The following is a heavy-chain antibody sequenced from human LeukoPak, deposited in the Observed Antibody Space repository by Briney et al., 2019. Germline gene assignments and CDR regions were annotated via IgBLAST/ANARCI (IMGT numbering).Heavy chain of an antibody. V-gene: IGHV3-23*01. Sequence: GGSLRLSCAASGFTFSSYAMSWVRQAPGKGLEWVSAISGSGGSTYYADSVKGRFTISSDNSKNTLYLQMNSLRAEDTAVYYCAKSRNTGGRYYYFDYWGQGTLVTVSS. CDR1: GFTFSSYA. J-gene: IGHJ4*02. CDR3: AKSRNTGGRYYYFDY. CDR2: ISGSGGST. D-gene: IGHD1-26*01.